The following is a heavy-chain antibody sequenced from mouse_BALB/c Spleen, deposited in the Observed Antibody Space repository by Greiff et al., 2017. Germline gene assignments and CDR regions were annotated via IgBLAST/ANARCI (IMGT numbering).Heavy chain of an antibody. D-gene: IGHD3-2*01. CDR3: ARGRQEYYFDY. CDR2: ISSGSSTI. Sequence: EVQLVESGGGLVQPGGSRKLSCAASGFTFSSFGMHWVRQAPEKGLEWVAYISSGSSTIYYADTVKGRFTISRDNPKNTLFLQMTSLRSEDTAMYYCARGRQEYYFDYWGQGTTLTVSS. CDR1: GFTFSSFG. J-gene: IGHJ2*01. V-gene: IGHV5-17*02.